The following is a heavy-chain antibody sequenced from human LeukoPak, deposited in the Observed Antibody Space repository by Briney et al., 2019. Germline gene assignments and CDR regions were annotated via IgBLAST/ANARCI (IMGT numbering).Heavy chain of an antibody. D-gene: IGHD2-2*01. CDR3: ARDRGYCSSTSCYSWFDP. Sequence: ASVKVSCKASGYTFTGYYMHWVRQAPGQGLEWMGIINPSGGSTSYAQKFQGRVTMTRDMSTSTVYMELSSLRSEDTAVYYCARDRGYCSSTSCYSWFDPWGQGTLVTVSS. CDR1: GYTFTGYY. CDR2: INPSGGST. J-gene: IGHJ5*02. V-gene: IGHV1-46*01.